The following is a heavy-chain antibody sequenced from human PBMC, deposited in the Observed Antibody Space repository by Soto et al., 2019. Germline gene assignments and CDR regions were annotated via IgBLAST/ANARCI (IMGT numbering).Heavy chain of an antibody. D-gene: IGHD3-22*01. CDR1: GGTFSSYA. Sequence: QVQLVQSGAEVKKPGSSVKVSCKASGGTFSSYAISWVRQAPGQGLEWMGGIIPIFGTANYAQKFQGRVTITADDSTSTAYMELSSLRSEDTAVYYCARSRPSGGEYDSSGPHDYWGQGTLVTVSS. V-gene: IGHV1-69*12. CDR2: IIPIFGTA. CDR3: ARSRPSGGEYDSSGPHDY. J-gene: IGHJ4*02.